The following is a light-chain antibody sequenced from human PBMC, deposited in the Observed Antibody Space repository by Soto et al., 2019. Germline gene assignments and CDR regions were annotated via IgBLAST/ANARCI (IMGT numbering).Light chain of an antibody. CDR2: YNN. Sequence: QSVLTQPPSASETPGRTVSISCSGSNSNIASNTVNCYQHLPGTAPKLLIYYNNQRPSGVPDRFSGSKSGTSASLAISGLQSEDESDYYCAAWDDTLKRYVFGTGTKVTVL. J-gene: IGLJ1*01. CDR3: AAWDDTLKRYV. CDR1: NSNIASNT. V-gene: IGLV1-44*01.